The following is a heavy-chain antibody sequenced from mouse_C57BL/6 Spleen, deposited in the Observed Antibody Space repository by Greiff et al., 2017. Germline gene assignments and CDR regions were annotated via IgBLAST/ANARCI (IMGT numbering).Heavy chain of an antibody. CDR1: GFTFSDYG. CDR3: ARSGKGGFDY. J-gene: IGHJ2*01. V-gene: IGHV5-17*01. D-gene: IGHD1-1*01. Sequence: EVKLMESGGGLVKPGGSLKLSCAASGFTFSDYGMHWVRQAPEKGLEWVAYISSGSSTIYYADTVKGRFTISRDNAKNTLFLQMTSLRSEDTAMYYCARSGKGGFDYWGQGTTLTVSS. CDR2: ISSGSSTI.